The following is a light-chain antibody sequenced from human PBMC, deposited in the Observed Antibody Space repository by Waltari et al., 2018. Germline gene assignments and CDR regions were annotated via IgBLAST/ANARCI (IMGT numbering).Light chain of an antibody. V-gene: IGLV3-21*03. Sequence: SYVLTQPPSVSVAPGKTARITCGGNNIGSKSVHWYQQKPGQAPVLVVYDDSDRPSGFTERFSGSNSGNTATLTISRVEAGDEADYYCQVWDSSSDHVVFGGGTKLTVL. CDR2: DDS. CDR1: NIGSKS. CDR3: QVWDSSSDHVV. J-gene: IGLJ2*01.